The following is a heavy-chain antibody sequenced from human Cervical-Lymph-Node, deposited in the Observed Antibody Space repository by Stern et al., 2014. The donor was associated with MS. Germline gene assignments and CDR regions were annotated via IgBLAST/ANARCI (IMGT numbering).Heavy chain of an antibody. Sequence: EVQLVESGGGLVQPGGFLRLSCAASGFTFSSYSMNWVRQAPGKGPEWVSYISSSSRIIDYADSVKGRFTISRDNAKNSLYLQMNSLRDKDTAVYYCARVGGFQTGWYIWGQGTLVTVSS. J-gene: IGHJ4*02. V-gene: IGHV3-48*02. CDR2: ISSSSRII. CDR1: GFTFSSYS. CDR3: ARVGGFQTGWYI. D-gene: IGHD6-19*01.